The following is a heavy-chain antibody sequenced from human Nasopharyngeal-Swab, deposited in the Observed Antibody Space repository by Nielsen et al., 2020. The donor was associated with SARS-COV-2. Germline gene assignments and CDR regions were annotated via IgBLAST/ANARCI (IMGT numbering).Heavy chain of an antibody. CDR3: ARGLSGIVPAPILGLGPYYYYYYMDV. CDR2: INHSGST. D-gene: IGHD2-2*01. V-gene: IGHV4-34*01. J-gene: IGHJ6*03. Sequence: RQAPGKGPEWIAEINHSGSTNYNLSLKSRVTLSVDTSMNQVSLEVSSVTAADTAVYYCARGLSGIVPAPILGLGPYYYYYYMDVWGKGTTVTVSS.